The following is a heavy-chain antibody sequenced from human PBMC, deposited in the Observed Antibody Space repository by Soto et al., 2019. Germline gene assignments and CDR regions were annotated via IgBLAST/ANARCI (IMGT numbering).Heavy chain of an antibody. J-gene: IGHJ6*02. CDR3: ARDTAARLVVGGYGMDV. D-gene: IGHD6-6*01. CDR2: INAGNGNT. CDR1: GYTFTSYA. Sequence: ASVKFSCNASGYTFTSYAMHWVRQAPGQSLEWMGWINAGNGNTKYSQKFQGRVTITRDTSASTAYMELSSLRSEDTAVYYCARDTAARLVVGGYGMDVWGQGTTVTVSS. V-gene: IGHV1-3*01.